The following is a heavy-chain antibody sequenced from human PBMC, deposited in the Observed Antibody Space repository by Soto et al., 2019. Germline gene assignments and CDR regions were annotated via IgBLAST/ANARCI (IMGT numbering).Heavy chain of an antibody. CDR2: ISYDGRDE. V-gene: IGHV3-30*04. CDR3: ARDSRTDGYKYDYFDY. CDR1: GFTFSNYA. J-gene: IGHJ4*02. Sequence: QVQLVESGGGVVQPGRSLRLSCTASGFTFSNYAIPWVRQAPGKGLEWVALISYDGRDEYYADSVKGRFTISRDNSKNTLYLQMNSLRAEDTAMFYCARDSRTDGYKYDYFDYWGQGTLVTVSS. D-gene: IGHD5-12*01.